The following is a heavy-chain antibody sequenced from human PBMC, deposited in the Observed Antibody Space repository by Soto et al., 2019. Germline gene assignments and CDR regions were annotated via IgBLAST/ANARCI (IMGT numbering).Heavy chain of an antibody. CDR2: SYPGASDT. CDR1: GYSFTSYW. CDR3: ASPKRNDAFDI. Sequence: GESLKISCKGSGYSFTSYWIGWVRQVPGKGLEWMGISYPGASDTRYSPSFQGQVTISAEKSISPASLQWTSLRAEATAVYYCASPKRNDAFDIWGQGTMVTVSS. V-gene: IGHV5-51*01. J-gene: IGHJ3*02.